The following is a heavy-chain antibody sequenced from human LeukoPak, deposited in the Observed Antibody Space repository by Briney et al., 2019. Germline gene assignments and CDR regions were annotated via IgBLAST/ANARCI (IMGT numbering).Heavy chain of an antibody. D-gene: IGHD2-2*01. CDR3: ARSGSSIDY. V-gene: IGHV3-21*01. J-gene: IGHJ4*02. CDR1: GFSFSSYS. CDR2: ISSSSSYI. Sequence: GGSLRLSCTASGFSFSSYSLNWVRQAPGKGLEWVSSISSSSSYIYYDDSVKGRFTISRDNAKNSLYLQMNRLRAEDTAVYYCARSGSSIDYWGQGTLVTVSS.